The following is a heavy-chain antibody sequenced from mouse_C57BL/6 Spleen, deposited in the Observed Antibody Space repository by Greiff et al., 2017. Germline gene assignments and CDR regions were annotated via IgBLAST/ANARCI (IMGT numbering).Heavy chain of an antibody. CDR3: TTGHYYGSSYDYAMDY. Sequence: VQLQQSGAELVRPGASVKLSCTASGFNIKDDYMPWVKQRPEQGLEWIGWIDPENGDTEYASKFQGKATITADTSSNTAYLQLSSLTSEDTAVYYCTTGHYYGSSYDYAMDYWGQGTSVTVSS. D-gene: IGHD1-1*01. J-gene: IGHJ4*01. CDR2: IDPENGDT. V-gene: IGHV14-4*01. CDR1: GFNIKDDY.